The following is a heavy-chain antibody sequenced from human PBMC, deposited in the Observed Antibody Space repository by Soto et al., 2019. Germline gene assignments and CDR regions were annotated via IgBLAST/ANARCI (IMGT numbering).Heavy chain of an antibody. CDR3: ARGLKGYYAMDV. V-gene: IGHV3-74*01. CDR1: GFTFSSHW. CDR2: LNMDGSTT. D-gene: IGHD6-13*01. J-gene: IGHJ6*02. Sequence: EVQLVESGGGLVQPGGSLSLSCAASGFTFSSHWMHWVRQAPGKGLVWVARLNMDGSTTNYADSVKGRSTISRDNARDTVYLQMNSLRPEDTAVYYCARGLKGYYAMDVWGQGTTVTVSS.